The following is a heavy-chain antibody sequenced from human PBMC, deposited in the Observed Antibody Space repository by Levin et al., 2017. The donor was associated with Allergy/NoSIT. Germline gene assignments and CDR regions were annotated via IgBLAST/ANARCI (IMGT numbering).Heavy chain of an antibody. D-gene: IGHD2-8*02. CDR2: ISYSGST. CDR1: GAFISNYY. V-gene: IGHV4-59*01. J-gene: IGHJ6*02. CDR3: ATVPVYGMDG. Sequence: SQTLSLTCTISGAFISNYYWSWIRQPPGKGLEWIGFISYSGSTTYNPSLDSRTIISIDLSKNHFSLRLRSVTAADTAVYYCATVPVYGMDGWGQGTTVTVS.